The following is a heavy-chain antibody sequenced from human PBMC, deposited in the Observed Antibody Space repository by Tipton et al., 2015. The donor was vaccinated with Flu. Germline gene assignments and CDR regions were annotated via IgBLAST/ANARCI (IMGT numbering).Heavy chain of an antibody. CDR2: IYYSGST. D-gene: IGHD3-16*01. V-gene: IGHV4-59*01. Sequence: TLSLTCTVSGGSISSYYWSWIRQPPGKGLEWIGYIYYSGSTNYNPSLKSRVTISVDTSKNQFSLKLCSVTAADTAVYYCARGGGLGPGAFDIWGQGTMVTVSS. CDR1: GGSISSYY. CDR3: ARGGGLGPGAFDI. J-gene: IGHJ3*02.